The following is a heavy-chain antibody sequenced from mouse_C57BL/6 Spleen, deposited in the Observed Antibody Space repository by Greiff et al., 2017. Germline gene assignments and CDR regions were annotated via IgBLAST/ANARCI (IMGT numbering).Heavy chain of an antibody. CDR1: GYSFTGYY. CDR2: IYPYNGVS. Sequence: EVQRVESGPELVKPGASVKLSCKASGYSFTGYYMHWVKQSPGNILDWIGYIYPYNGVSSYNQKFKGKATLTVDKSSSTAYMELRSLTSEDSAVYYCAREEVGRGYFKVWGTGTTVTVSS. CDR3: AREEVGRGYFKV. J-gene: IGHJ1*03. D-gene: IGHD3-1*01. V-gene: IGHV1-31*01.